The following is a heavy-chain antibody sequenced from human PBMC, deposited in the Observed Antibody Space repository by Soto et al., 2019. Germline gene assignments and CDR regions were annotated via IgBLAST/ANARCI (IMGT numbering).Heavy chain of an antibody. J-gene: IGHJ4*02. Sequence: QVQLVQSGAEVKKPGASVKVSCKASGYTFTNYAMHWVRQAPGQRLEWMGWINAAIGNTKYSQKFQGSVTNTRDTSANTAYMELSSLRSEDTAVYYCARRNVYGSGSYSFDYWGQGTLVTVSS. D-gene: IGHD3-10*01. CDR2: INAAIGNT. CDR1: GYTFTNYA. V-gene: IGHV1-3*01. CDR3: ARRNVYGSGSYSFDY.